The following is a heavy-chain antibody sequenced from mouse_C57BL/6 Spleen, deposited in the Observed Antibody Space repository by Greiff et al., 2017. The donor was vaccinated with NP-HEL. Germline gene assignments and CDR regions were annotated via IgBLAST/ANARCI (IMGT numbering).Heavy chain of an antibody. Sequence: DVKLVESGGGLVQPGGSLKLSCAASGFTFSDYYMYWVRQTPEKRLEWVAYISNGGGSTYYPDTVKGRFTTSRDNAKNTLYLQMSRLKSEDTAMYYCARPLDYAWYFDVWGTGTTVTVSS. CDR1: GFTFSDYY. J-gene: IGHJ1*03. CDR3: ARPLDYAWYFDV. CDR2: ISNGGGST. D-gene: IGHD2-4*01. V-gene: IGHV5-12*01.